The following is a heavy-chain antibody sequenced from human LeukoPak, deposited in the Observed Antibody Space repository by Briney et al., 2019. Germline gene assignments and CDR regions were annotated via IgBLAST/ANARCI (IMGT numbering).Heavy chain of an antibody. Sequence: SETLSLTCTVSGGSISSYYWSWIRQPPGKGLEWIGYIYYSGSTNYNPSLKSRVTISVDTSKNQFSLKLSSVTAADTAVYYCAREAEEGVGATTTIFDYWGQGTLVTVSS. V-gene: IGHV4-59*01. CDR2: IYYSGST. CDR1: GGSISSYY. CDR3: AREAEEGVGATTTIFDY. J-gene: IGHJ4*02. D-gene: IGHD1-26*01.